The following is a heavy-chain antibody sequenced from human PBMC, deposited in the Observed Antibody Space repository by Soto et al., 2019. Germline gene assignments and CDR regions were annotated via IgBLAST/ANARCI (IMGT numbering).Heavy chain of an antibody. V-gene: IGHV4-61*01. D-gene: IGHD6-6*01. CDR2: IDYSVRT. Sequence: QVQLQESGPGLVKPSETLSLTCTVSGGSVSSGSYYWSWIRQPPGKVLEWIGYIDYSVRTNYNPSLKSRVTTSVDTAKNQFSLKLSSVTAADTAVYYCARDSPPWAARRNYYGIDVWGQGTTVTVSS. CDR3: ARDSPPWAARRNYYGIDV. J-gene: IGHJ6*02. CDR1: GGSVSSGSYY.